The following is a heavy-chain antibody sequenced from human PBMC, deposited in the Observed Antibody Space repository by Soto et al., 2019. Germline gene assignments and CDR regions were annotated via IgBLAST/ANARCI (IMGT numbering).Heavy chain of an antibody. D-gene: IGHD3-22*01. CDR3: ARWYYYGSSGYAFDF. J-gene: IGHJ4*02. CDR2: IYYSGST. Sequence: SETLSLTCTVSDGSISSYYWSWIRQPPGKGLEWIGYIYYSGSTNYNPSLKSRVTISVDTSKNQSSLKLSSVTAADTAVYYCARWYYYGSSGYAFDFWCQGTLVTVSS. V-gene: IGHV4-59*01. CDR1: DGSISSYY.